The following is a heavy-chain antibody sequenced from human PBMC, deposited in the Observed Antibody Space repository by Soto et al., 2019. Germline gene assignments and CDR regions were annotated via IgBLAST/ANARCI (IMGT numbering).Heavy chain of an antibody. Sequence: GGSLRLSCAASGFTFSSYSMNWVRQAPGKGLEWVSSISSSSSYIYYADSVKGRFTISRDNAKNSLYLQMNSLRAEDTAVYYCAKEDSSWYVVDYWGQGTLVTVSS. D-gene: IGHD6-13*01. CDR1: GFTFSSYS. CDR3: AKEDSSWYVVDY. J-gene: IGHJ4*02. CDR2: ISSSSSYI. V-gene: IGHV3-21*04.